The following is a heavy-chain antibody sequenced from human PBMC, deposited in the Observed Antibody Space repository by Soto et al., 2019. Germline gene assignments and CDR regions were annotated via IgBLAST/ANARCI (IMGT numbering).Heavy chain of an antibody. Sequence: SETLSLTCTVSGGSISSYYWSWIRQPPGKGLEWIGYIYYSGSTNYNPSLKGRVTISVDTSKNQFSLKLSSVTAADTAVYYCARSHYDFWSGYLNYYMDVWGKGTTVTVSS. CDR1: GGSISSYY. J-gene: IGHJ6*03. CDR3: ARSHYDFWSGYLNYYMDV. CDR2: IYYSGST. V-gene: IGHV4-59*01. D-gene: IGHD3-3*01.